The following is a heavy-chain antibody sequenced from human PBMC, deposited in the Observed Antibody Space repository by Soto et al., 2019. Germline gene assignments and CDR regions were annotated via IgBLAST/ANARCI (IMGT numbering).Heavy chain of an antibody. CDR2: ISYDGSNK. CDR3: ASYVWSSGGYGRDV. D-gene: IGHD6-25*01. CDR1: GFTFSSYG. V-gene: IGHV3-30*03. Sequence: QVPLVESGGGVVQPGRSLRLSCAASGFTFSSYGMHWVRQAPGKGLEWVAVISYDGSNKYYADSVKGRFTISRDNSKNTLYLQMNSLRAEDTAVYYCASYVWSSGGYGRDVWGQGTTVTVSS. J-gene: IGHJ6*02.